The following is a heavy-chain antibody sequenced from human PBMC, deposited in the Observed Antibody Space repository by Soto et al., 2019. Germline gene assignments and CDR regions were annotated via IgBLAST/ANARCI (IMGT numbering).Heavy chain of an antibody. V-gene: IGHV4-34*01. D-gene: IGHD6-13*01. CDR2: INHSGST. Sequence: SETLSLTCAVYGGSFSGYYWSWIRQPPGKGLEWIGEINHSGSTNYNPSLKSRVTISVDTSKNQFSLKLSSVTAADTAVYYCARDIGRSSWYFPMDVWGKGTTVTVSS. CDR3: ARDIGRSSWYFPMDV. J-gene: IGHJ6*03. CDR1: GGSFSGYY.